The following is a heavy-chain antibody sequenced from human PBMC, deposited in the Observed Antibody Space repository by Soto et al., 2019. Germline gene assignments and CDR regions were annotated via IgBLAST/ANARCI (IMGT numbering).Heavy chain of an antibody. V-gene: IGHV1-69*10. CDR1: GGTFSSYA. D-gene: IGHD3-22*01. Sequence: ASVKVSCKASGGTFSSYAISWGRQAPGQGLEWMGGIIPILGIANYAQKFQCSVTITAVKSTSTAYMELSSLRSEYTAVYYCASNYYDYDSSGYYYYWGQGTLVTVSS. CDR3: ASNYYDYDSSGYYYY. CDR2: IIPILGIA. J-gene: IGHJ4*02.